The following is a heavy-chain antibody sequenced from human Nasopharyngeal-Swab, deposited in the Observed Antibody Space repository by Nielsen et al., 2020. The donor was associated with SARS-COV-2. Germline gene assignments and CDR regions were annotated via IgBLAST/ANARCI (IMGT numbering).Heavy chain of an antibody. J-gene: IGHJ6*02. CDR3: AKGAYFMLITDV. CDR1: GFDFGSHA. CDR2: ISGSGDTT. D-gene: IGHD2-8*01. V-gene: IGHV3-23*01. Sequence: GGSLRLSCEGSGFDFGSHAMSWVLHAPGKGLAWVASISGSGDTTYYADFARGRFTISRDNSKKTLDLQMTSLRVEDTAVYYCAKGAYFMLITDVRGQGTTVTVSS.